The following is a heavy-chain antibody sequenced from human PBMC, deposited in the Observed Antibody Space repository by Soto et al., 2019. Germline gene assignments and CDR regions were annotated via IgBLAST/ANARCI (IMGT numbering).Heavy chain of an antibody. J-gene: IGHJ4*02. CDR2: INHSGST. CDR1: GGSFSGYY. V-gene: IGHV4-34*01. CDR3: ARGRLDIVATIYGGLSGLYY. Sequence: SETLSLTCAVYGGSFSGYYWSWIRQPPGKGLEWIGEINHSGSTNYNPSLKSRVTISVDTSKNQFSLKLSSVTAADTAVYYCARGRLDIVATIYGGLSGLYYWGQGTLVTVSS. D-gene: IGHD5-12*01.